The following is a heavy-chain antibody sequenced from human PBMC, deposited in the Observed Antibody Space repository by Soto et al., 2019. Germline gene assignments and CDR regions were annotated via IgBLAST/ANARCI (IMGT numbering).Heavy chain of an antibody. D-gene: IGHD3-10*01. Sequence: QVQLVQSGAEVKKPGASVMVSCKAVGYTFINYGIGCVRQAPGQGLEWMGWISDYNGNTYYEKEFQGRVTMTTDTSTRTAYMELKSLRSDDTAVYYCAREGYYSGSGSYSPPRYYGMDVWGQGTTVTVSS. CDR1: GYTFINYG. J-gene: IGHJ6*02. CDR2: ISDYNGNT. V-gene: IGHV1-18*01. CDR3: AREGYYSGSGSYSPPRYYGMDV.